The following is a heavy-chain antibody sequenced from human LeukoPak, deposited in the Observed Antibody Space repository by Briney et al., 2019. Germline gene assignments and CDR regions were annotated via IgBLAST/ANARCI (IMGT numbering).Heavy chain of an antibody. CDR3: AREPPRYSYGSYYFDY. Sequence: PGGSLRLSCAASGFTFSSYSMNWVRQAPGKGLEWVSSISSSSSYIYYADSAKGRFTISRDNAKNSLYLQMNSLRAEDTAVYYCAREPPRYSYGSYYFDYWGQGTLVTVSS. CDR2: ISSSSSYI. V-gene: IGHV3-21*01. CDR1: GFTFSSYS. J-gene: IGHJ4*02. D-gene: IGHD5-18*01.